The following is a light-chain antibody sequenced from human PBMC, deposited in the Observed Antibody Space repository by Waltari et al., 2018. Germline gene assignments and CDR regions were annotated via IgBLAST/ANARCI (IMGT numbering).Light chain of an antibody. V-gene: IGKV3-20*01. J-gene: IGKJ1*01. CDR1: QSVSSGY. CDR3: QQYGSSPWT. CDR2: GAS. Sequence: EIVLTQSPGTLSLSPGERAALSCRASQSVSSGYLAWYQQKPGQAPRLLILGASNRATGIPDRFSGSGSGTDFTVTISRLEPEDFAVYYCQQYGSSPWTFGQGTKVEIK.